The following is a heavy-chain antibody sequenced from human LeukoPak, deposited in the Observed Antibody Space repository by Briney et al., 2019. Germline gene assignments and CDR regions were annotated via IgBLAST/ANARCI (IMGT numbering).Heavy chain of an antibody. CDR3: ASRSGRNYYGMDV. CDR1: GGSITGYY. Sequence: PSETLSLTRTVSGGSITGYYWNWIRQSPGKGLEWIGYTYYSGRTNYNPSLKSRVTISVDTSKEQFSLKLSSVTAADTAIYYCASRSGRNYYGMDVWGQGTTVTVSS. J-gene: IGHJ6*02. CDR2: TYYSGRT. D-gene: IGHD3-10*01. V-gene: IGHV4-59*01.